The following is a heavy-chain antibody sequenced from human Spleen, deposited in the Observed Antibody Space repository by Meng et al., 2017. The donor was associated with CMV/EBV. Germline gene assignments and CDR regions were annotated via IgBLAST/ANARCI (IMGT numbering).Heavy chain of an antibody. J-gene: IGHJ6*02. CDR3: AREGGKGDYRDYRMYYGMDV. CDR2: IYYSGNT. V-gene: IGHV4-39*07. D-gene: IGHD4-11*01. CDR1: GNSIRSSSYY. Sequence: SETLSLSCTLSGNSIRSSSYYWGWIRQSPGKGLEWIGSIYYSGNTYYNPSRKRPVTISLDTSKNQFSLRLTSVTAADTAVYYCAREGGKGDYRDYRMYYGMDVWGQGTTVTVSS.